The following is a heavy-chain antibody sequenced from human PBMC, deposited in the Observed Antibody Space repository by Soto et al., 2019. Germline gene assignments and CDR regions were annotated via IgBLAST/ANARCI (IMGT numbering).Heavy chain of an antibody. V-gene: IGHV4-34*01. CDR3: ARGSLRYCTNGVCYKLIYYYYGMDV. J-gene: IGHJ6*02. D-gene: IGHD2-8*01. CDR2: INHSGST. CDR1: GGSFSGYY. Sequence: QVQLQQWGAGLLKPSETLSLTCAVYGGSFSGYYWSWIRQPPGKGLEWIGEINHSGSTNYNPSLKSRVTISVGTSKNQFSLKLSSVTAADTAVYYCARGSLRYCTNGVCYKLIYYYYGMDVWGQGTTVTVSS.